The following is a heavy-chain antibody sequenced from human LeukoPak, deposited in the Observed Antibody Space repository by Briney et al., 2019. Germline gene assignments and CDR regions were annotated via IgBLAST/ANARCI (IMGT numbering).Heavy chain of an antibody. Sequence: SQTLSLTCTVSGGSISSGAYYWSWIRQHPGKGLEWIGYFYDSGSTYYNPSLKSRVTISVDTSKNQFSLKLSSVTAADTAVYYCARETKTFYFDSSAYYPYYFDSWGQGTLVTVSS. D-gene: IGHD3-22*01. CDR3: ARETKTFYFDSSAYYPYYFDS. CDR1: GGSISSGAYY. J-gene: IGHJ4*02. CDR2: FYDSGST. V-gene: IGHV4-31*03.